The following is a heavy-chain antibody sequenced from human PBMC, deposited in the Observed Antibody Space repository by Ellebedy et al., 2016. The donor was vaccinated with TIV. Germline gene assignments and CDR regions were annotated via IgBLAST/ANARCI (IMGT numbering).Heavy chain of an antibody. Sequence: GGSLRLXXAASGFIFSDYDMSWIRQAPGKGLEYISYISSSGSTMYYADSVKGRFTISRDNAKNSLYLQMNSLRADDTAVYHCARELELPTGIIDYYYYYTDVWGKGTTVTVSS. D-gene: IGHD1-1*01. V-gene: IGHV3-11*01. CDR3: ARELELPTGIIDYYYYYTDV. CDR2: ISSSGSTM. CDR1: GFIFSDYD. J-gene: IGHJ6*03.